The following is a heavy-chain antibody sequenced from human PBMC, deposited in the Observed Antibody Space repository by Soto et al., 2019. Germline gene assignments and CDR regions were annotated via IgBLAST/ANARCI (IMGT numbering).Heavy chain of an antibody. V-gene: IGHV6-1*01. CDR1: GDSVSSNSAA. D-gene: IGHD3-3*01. CDR2: TYYRSKWYN. J-gene: IGHJ4*02. CDR3: AAGRKDYDFWSGYYGRLDY. Sequence: PSQTLSLTCVISGDSVSSNSAAWNWIRQSPSRGLEWLGRTYYRSKWYNDYAVSVKSRITINPDTSKNQFSLKLSSVTAADTAVYYCAAGRKDYDFWSGYYGRLDYWGQGTLVTVSS.